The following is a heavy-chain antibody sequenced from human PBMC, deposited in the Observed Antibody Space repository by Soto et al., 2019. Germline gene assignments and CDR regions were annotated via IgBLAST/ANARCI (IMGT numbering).Heavy chain of an antibody. D-gene: IGHD6-13*01. CDR1: GFTFGIYA. V-gene: IGHV3-23*01. CDR3: ARVAPEYSSTPRRFDF. Sequence: EVQLLESGGGLVQPGGSLRLSCAASGFTFGIYAMSWVRQAPGKGLERVSSISGSGGSIYYAHSVKGRFTISRDKTKNTLDLQMNSLRAEDTAVYHCARVAPEYSSTPRRFDFWGQGTLVTVSS. J-gene: IGHJ4*02. CDR2: ISGSGGSI.